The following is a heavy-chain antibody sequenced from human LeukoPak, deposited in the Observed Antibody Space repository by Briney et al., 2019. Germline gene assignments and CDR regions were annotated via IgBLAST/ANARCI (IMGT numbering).Heavy chain of an antibody. CDR1: GFTFSSYA. D-gene: IGHD6-13*01. CDR3: AKKARGYSSSWYLFDY. CDR2: ISSSGGST. V-gene: IGHV3-23*01. Sequence: GGSLRLSCAASGFTFSSYAMSWVRQAPGKGLEWVSAISSSGGSTYYADSVKGRFTISRDNSKNALYLQMNSLRAEDTAVYYCAKKARGYSSSWYLFDYWGQGTLVTVSS. J-gene: IGHJ4*02.